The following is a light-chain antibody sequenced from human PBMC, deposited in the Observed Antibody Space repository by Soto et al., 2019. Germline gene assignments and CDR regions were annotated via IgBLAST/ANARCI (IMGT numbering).Light chain of an antibody. CDR1: QSVLYSSNDKNY. V-gene: IGKV4-1*01. CDR3: QQYYSPPLT. Sequence: DIVMTQSPDSLAVSLGERATINCKSSQSVLYSSNDKNYVAWHQQRPGQPPKLLIYWTAIRESGVPDRFSGSGSGKDFTLTISSLQDEDVAVYFCQQYYSPPLTFGGGTKVEIK. CDR2: WTA. J-gene: IGKJ4*01.